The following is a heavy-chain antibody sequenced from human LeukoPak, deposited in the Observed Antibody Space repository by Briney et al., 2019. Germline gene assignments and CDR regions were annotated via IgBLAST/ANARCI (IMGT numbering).Heavy chain of an antibody. CDR1: GGSISSYY. D-gene: IGHD2-2*01. V-gene: IGHV4-59*12. CDR2: IYYSGST. J-gene: IGHJ4*02. CDR3: ARVPHQRYCSSTSCYGGNYYFDY. Sequence: SETLSLTCTVSGGSISSYYWSWIRQPPGKGLEWIGSIYYSGSTYYNPSLKSRVTISVDTSKNQFSLKLSSVTAADTAVYYCARVPHQRYCSSTSCYGGNYYFDYWGQGTLVTVSS.